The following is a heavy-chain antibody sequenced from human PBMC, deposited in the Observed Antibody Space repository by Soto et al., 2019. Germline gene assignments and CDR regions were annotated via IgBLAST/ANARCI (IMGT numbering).Heavy chain of an antibody. D-gene: IGHD2-15*01. Sequence: SETLSLTCTVSGGSVSSGISYWGWIRQPPGKGLEWIGHIYYSGSTKYNPSLKSRVTISLDTSKNQFSLNLSSVTAADTAVFYCVRQYSADCSGGPCFHAFDIWGRGTMVTVSS. J-gene: IGHJ3*02. CDR2: IYYSGST. CDR3: VRQYSADCSGGPCFHAFDI. CDR1: GGSVSSGISY. V-gene: IGHV4-61*01.